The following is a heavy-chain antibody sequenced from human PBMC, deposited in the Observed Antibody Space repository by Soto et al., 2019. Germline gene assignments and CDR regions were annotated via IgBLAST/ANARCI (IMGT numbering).Heavy chain of an antibody. CDR1: GNTFTNFG. CDR3: ARVIPGGEAWCDP. V-gene: IGHV1-18*01. D-gene: IGHD2-2*01. Sequence: QGQLVQSGAEVKKPGASVKVSCTASGNTFTNFGVTWVRQAPGQGLEWMGWISAYTDDPNYAQKFHGRVTMTIDTSTSTDYLDLRSQTSVNTAVYYCARVIPGGEAWCDPWGQGTLVTVSS. CDR2: ISAYTDDP. J-gene: IGHJ5*02.